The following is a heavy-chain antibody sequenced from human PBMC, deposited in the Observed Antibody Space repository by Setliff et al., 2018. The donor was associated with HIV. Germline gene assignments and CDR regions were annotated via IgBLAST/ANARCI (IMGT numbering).Heavy chain of an antibody. J-gene: IGHJ4*02. CDR1: GFSFTDVW. CDR2: IKSRTDGGAT. CDR3: IWSGSSGLYYFDH. V-gene: IGHV3-15*01. D-gene: IGHD3-22*01. Sequence: GGSLRLSCAASGFSFTDVWMNWVRQAPGKGLEWVGRIKSRTDGGATDYAAPVKGRFTISRDDSKNTVYLHMNSLKTEDTAVYYCIWSGSSGLYYFDHWGQGTLVTVSS.